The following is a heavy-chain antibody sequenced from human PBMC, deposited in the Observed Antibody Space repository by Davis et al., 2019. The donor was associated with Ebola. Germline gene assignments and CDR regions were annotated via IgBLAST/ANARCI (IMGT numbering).Heavy chain of an antibody. CDR1: GDSISSYY. CDR3: ARTQPNYWYFDL. J-gene: IGHJ2*01. V-gene: IGHV4-59*01. D-gene: IGHD1-1*01. CDR2: IYYRGNT. Sequence: SETLSLTCTVSGDSISSYYWSWIRQSPGKGLEWIGYIYYRGNTKYNPSLQSRITMSVDTSKNQFSPKLSSVTAADTAVYYCARTQPNYWYFDLWGRGTLVTVSS.